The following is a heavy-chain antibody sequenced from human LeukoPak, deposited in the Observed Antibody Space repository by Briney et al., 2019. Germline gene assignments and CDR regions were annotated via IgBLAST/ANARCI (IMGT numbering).Heavy chain of an antibody. CDR3: ARDLAREDAFDI. V-gene: IGHV4-61*02. CDR2: IYTSGST. Sequence: SQTLSLTCTVSGGSISSGSYYWSWIRQPAGKGLEWIGRIYTSGSTNYNPSLKSRVTISVDTSKNQFSLKLSSVTAADTAVYYCARDLAREDAFDIWGQGTTVTVSS. J-gene: IGHJ3*02. CDR1: GGSISSGSYY.